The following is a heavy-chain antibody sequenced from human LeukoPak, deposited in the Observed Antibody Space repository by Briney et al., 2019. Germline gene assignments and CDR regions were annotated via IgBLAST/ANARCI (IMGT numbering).Heavy chain of an antibody. CDR2: IKQDGSEK. CDR3: ARGRGGLLWFGEFNS. J-gene: IGHJ4*02. V-gene: IGHV3-7*04. D-gene: IGHD3-10*01. CDR1: GFPFSSYW. Sequence: GGSLRLSCAASGFPFSSYWMNCVRQAPGKRLEWVANIKQDGSEKYYVDSVRGRFTISRDNANNSLFLQMNSLRAEDTAVYYCARGRGGLLWFGEFNSWGQGPLVTVSS.